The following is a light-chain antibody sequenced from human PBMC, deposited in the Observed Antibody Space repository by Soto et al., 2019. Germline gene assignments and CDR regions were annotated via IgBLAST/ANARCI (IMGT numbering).Light chain of an antibody. CDR2: KAS. J-gene: IGKJ4*01. V-gene: IGKV1-5*03. CDR3: LQYNVYPLS. Sequence: DIQMTQSPSTLSASVVDRVTITCRARQSISRWLAWYEQRPGKAPKLLIYKASTLEGGVPSRFSASGSGTDFTLTISSLQPDDLATDFCLQYNVYPLSFGGGTKVEIK. CDR1: QSISRW.